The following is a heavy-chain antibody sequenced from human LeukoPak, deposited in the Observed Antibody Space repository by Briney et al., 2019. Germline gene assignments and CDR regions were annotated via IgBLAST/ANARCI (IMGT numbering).Heavy chain of an antibody. V-gene: IGHV4-38-2*02. CDR1: GYSMSSGYY. J-gene: IGHJ5*02. D-gene: IGHD6-25*01. CDR2: IYRSGST. Sequence: PSETLSLTCAVSGYSMSSGYYWGWIRQPPGKGLEWIGSIYRSGSTYYNPSLKSRITISVDTSKNQFSLKLSSVTAADTAVYYCARDSGRTFDPWGQGTLVTVSS. CDR3: ARDSGRTFDP.